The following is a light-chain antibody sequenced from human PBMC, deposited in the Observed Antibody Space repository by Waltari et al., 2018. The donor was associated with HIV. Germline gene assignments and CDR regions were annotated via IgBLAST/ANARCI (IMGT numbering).Light chain of an antibody. CDR1: SGHSRYA. Sequence: QLVLTPSLSASASLGASVGITCTQRSGHSRYALAWHQQRPQKRPGFLMKLDSDGSHIKGDGIPDRFSGSSSGARRDLSISSLQSEDEADYYCQTWHSGIVVFGGVTKLAVL. J-gene: IGLJ2*01. CDR3: QTWHSGIVV. CDR2: LDSDGSH. V-gene: IGLV4-69*01.